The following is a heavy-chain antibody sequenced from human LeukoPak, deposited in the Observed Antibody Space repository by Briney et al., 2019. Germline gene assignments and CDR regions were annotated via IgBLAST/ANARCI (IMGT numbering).Heavy chain of an antibody. CDR3: ARVKGVYDYVWGSYRHEYFDY. J-gene: IGHJ4*02. CDR1: GGSISSYY. V-gene: IGHV4-59*12. D-gene: IGHD3-16*02. Sequence: SETLSLTCTVSGGSISSYYWSWIRQPPGKGLEWIGYIYYSGSTNYNPSLKSRVTISVDTSKNQFSLKLSSVTAADTAVYYCARVKGVYDYVWGSYRHEYFDYWGQGTLVTVSS. CDR2: IYYSGST.